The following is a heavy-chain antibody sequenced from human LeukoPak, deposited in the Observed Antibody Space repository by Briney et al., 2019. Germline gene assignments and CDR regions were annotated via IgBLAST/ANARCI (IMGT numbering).Heavy chain of an antibody. CDR2: VFPGDSDT. CDR3: ARQAEPLYYYDSGGYSAFDP. Sequence: GESLKISCKGSGYSFTSYWIGWVRQMPGKGLEWMGIVFPGDSDTRYSPSFQGQVTISADKSISTAYLQWSSLKASDTAMYYCARQAEPLYYYDSGGYSAFDPWGQGTLVTVSS. J-gene: IGHJ5*02. CDR1: GYSFTSYW. V-gene: IGHV5-51*01. D-gene: IGHD3-22*01.